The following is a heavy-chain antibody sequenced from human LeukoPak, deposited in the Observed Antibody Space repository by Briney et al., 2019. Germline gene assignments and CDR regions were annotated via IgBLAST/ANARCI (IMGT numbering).Heavy chain of an antibody. D-gene: IGHD3-3*01. J-gene: IGHJ4*02. V-gene: IGHV3-74*01. CDR1: GFTFSSYW. CDR3: ARDDFWSGYDY. Sequence: PGGSLRLSWAASGFTFSSYWMHWVRQAPGKGLVWVSRINSGGSSTSYADSVKGRFTISRDNAKNTLYLQMNSLRAEDTAVYYCARDDFWSGYDYWGQGTLVTVSS. CDR2: INSGGSST.